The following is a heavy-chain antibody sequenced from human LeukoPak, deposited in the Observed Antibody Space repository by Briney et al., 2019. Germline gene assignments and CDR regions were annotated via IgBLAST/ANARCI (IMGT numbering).Heavy chain of an antibody. D-gene: IGHD4-23*01. CDR1: GFTFSSYA. Sequence: GGSLRLSCAASGFTFSSYAMSWVRQAPGKGLERVSAISGSGGSTYYADSVKGRFTISRDNSKNTLYLQMNSLRAEDTAVYYCARDADERTTVVTSFDYWGQGTLVTVSS. CDR2: ISGSGGST. J-gene: IGHJ4*02. V-gene: IGHV3-23*01. CDR3: ARDADERTTVVTSFDY.